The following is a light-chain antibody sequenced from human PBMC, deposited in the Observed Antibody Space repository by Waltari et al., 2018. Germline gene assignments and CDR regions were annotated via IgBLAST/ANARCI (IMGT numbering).Light chain of an antibody. CDR3: CSYAGSYTYV. J-gene: IGLJ1*01. Sequence: QSALTQPPSVSGSPGQSVTISCTGTSSDVGRYTFVSWYQQHPDKAPKLLFYDVNKRPSGVPDRFSGSKSGNTASLTISGLQGEDEADYYCCSYAGSYTYVFGTGTKVTAL. CDR2: DVN. V-gene: IGLV2-11*01. CDR1: SSDVGRYTF.